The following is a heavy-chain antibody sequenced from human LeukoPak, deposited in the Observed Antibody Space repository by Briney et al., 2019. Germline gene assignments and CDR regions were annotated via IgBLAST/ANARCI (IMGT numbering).Heavy chain of an antibody. V-gene: IGHV3-23*01. Sequence: GGSLRLSCAASGFTFSSYAMSWVRQAPGKGLEWVSAISGSGGSTYYADSVKGRFTISRDNSKNTLYLQMNSLRAEDTAVYYCAKDRRDRYYDFWSGYLPGYYGMDVWGQETTVTVSS. CDR3: AKDRRDRYYDFWSGYLPGYYGMDV. CDR2: ISGSGGST. CDR1: GFTFSSYA. D-gene: IGHD3-3*01. J-gene: IGHJ6*02.